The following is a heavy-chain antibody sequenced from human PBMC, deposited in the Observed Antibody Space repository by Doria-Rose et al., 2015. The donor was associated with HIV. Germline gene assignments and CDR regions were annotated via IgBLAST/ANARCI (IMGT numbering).Heavy chain of an antibody. Sequence: QVQLVQSGGGVVQPGGSLRLSCAASGFTFSSYGMHWVRQAPGKGLEWVAFIRYDGSNKYYADSVRGRFAISRDNSKNTLYPQMYSLRTEDTAVYYCAKDRDSGGDDCYPDYWGQGTLVTVSS. J-gene: IGHJ4*02. D-gene: IGHD2-21*02. CDR2: IRYDGSNK. CDR1: GFTFSSYG. CDR3: AKDRDSGGDDCYPDY. V-gene: IGHV3-30*02.